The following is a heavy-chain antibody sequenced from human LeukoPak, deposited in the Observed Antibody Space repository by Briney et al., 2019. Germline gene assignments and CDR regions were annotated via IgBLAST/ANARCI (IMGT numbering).Heavy chain of an antibody. CDR3: ARSGGSSWYTSFYY. CDR2: IIPILGKA. CDR1: GGSFSSKV. D-gene: IGHD6-13*01. Sequence: GASVKVFCKASGGSFSSKVVSWVRQAPGEGVEWMGRIIPILGKADYAQKFQGRVTITADKTTNTAYMELSRLTSEDTAVYYCARSGGSSWYTSFYYWGQGTLITVPS. J-gene: IGHJ4*02. V-gene: IGHV1-69*04.